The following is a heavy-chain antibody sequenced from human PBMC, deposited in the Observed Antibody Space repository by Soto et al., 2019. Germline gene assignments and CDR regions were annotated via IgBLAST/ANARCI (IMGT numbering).Heavy chain of an antibody. V-gene: IGHV1-18*01. CDR2: ISTYNGYT. Sequence: ASVKVSCKASGYTFTTYGISWVRQAPGQGLEWMGWISTYNGYTNYAQKLQGRVTMTTDTSTSTAYMELRSLRAEDTAVYYCARDLGGKLDYWGQGTLVTVSS. CDR1: GYTFTTYG. CDR3: ARDLGGKLDY. J-gene: IGHJ4*02.